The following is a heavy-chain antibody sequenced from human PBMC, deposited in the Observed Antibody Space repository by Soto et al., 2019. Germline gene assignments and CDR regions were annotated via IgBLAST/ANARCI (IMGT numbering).Heavy chain of an antibody. J-gene: IGHJ4*02. CDR3: AKEGVRHEYRSSPRFDY. D-gene: IGHD6-6*01. CDR2: ISGSGGST. CDR1: GFTFSSYA. Sequence: LRLSCAASGFTFSSYAMSWVRQAPGKGLEWVSAISGSGGSTYYADSVEGRFTISRDNSKNTLYLQMNSLRAEDTAVYYCAKEGVRHEYRSSPRFDYWGQGTLVTVSS. V-gene: IGHV3-23*01.